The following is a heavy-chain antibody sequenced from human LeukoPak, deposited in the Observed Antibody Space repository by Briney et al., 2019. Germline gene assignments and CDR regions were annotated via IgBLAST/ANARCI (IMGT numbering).Heavy chain of an antibody. V-gene: IGHV3-9*01. CDR3: AKDSGSYYYYGMDV. J-gene: IGHJ6*02. CDR1: GFTFDDYA. D-gene: IGHD1-26*01. Sequence: GRSLRLSCAASGFTFDDYAMHWVRQAPGKGLEWVSGISWNSGSISYADSVKGRFTISRDNAKNSLYLQMNSLRAEDTALYYCAKDSGSYYYYGMDVWGQGTTVTVSS. CDR2: ISWNSGSI.